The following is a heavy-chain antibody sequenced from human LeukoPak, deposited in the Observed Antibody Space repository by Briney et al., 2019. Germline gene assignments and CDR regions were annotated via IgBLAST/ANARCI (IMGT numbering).Heavy chain of an antibody. J-gene: IGHJ4*02. Sequence: GGSLGLSCAASGFIFSNYEMNWVRQAPGKGLEWVAFISSSGSTAYYADSVKGRFVISRDNAKNSLHLQVNSLRAEDTAVYYCVRERFHGSGAPKFDFWGQGTLVTVSS. CDR3: VRERFHGSGAPKFDF. CDR2: ISSSGSTA. V-gene: IGHV3-48*03. CDR1: GFIFSNYE. D-gene: IGHD3-10*01.